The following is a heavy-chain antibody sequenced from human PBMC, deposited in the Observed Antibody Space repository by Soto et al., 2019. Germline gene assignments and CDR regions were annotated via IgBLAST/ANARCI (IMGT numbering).Heavy chain of an antibody. Sequence: SETLSLTCTVSGGSINTFYWSWVRQPAGKGLEWIGRIFSSGSTSFNPSLESRVAMSVDTSKNHFSLNLSSATAEDMAVYYCAREGSYSAYNFAHGIQLWSFDFWGQGALVTVSS. J-gene: IGHJ4*02. CDR3: AREGSYSAYNFAHGIQLWSFDF. CDR1: GGSINTFY. D-gene: IGHD5-12*01. CDR2: IFSSGST. V-gene: IGHV4-4*07.